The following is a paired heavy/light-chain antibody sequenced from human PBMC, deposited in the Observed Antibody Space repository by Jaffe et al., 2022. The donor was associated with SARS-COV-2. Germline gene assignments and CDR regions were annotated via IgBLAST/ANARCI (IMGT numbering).Light chain of an antibody. CDR3: HQYNNWPT. J-gene: IGKJ1*01. CDR2: DAS. Sequence: DIVLTQSPATLSVSPGEGATLTCRASQTVDRQLAWYRQRPGQAPRLLIYDASVRATGVPARFSGSGSGTEFTLTIGSLQSEDSAIYYCHQYNNWPTFGQGTKVEIK. V-gene: IGKV3-15*01. CDR1: QTVDRQ.
Heavy chain of an antibody. Sequence: QLRLQESGPGLVKPSETLSLTCSVSGGSISGTNYYWDWVRQPPGKGPQFIGSVFHNGDNFYNPSLKGRVVISVDTSKNQFSLNLTSVTAADTAVYYCARHLRTCVNVICHKFFDPWGPGTHVTVSS. V-gene: IGHV4-39*01. CDR2: VFHNGDN. J-gene: IGHJ5*02. CDR1: GGSISGTNYY. CDR3: ARHLRTCVNVICHKFFDP.